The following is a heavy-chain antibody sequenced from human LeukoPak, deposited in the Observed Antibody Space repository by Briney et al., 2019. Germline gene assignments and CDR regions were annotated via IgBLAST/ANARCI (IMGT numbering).Heavy chain of an antibody. CDR1: GFTFRRYW. CDR3: VPAP. V-gene: IGHV3-7*02. CDR2: IKPDGNKK. J-gene: IGHJ5*02. Sequence: PGGSLRLSCAASGFTFRRYWMSWVRQAPGKGLEWVANIKPDGNKKYYVDSVKGRFTISRDNAKKLLYLQMNSLRVEDTAVYYCVPAPWGQGTLVTVSS.